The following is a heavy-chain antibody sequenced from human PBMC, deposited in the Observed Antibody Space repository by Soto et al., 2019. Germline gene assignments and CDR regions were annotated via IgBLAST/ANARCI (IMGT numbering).Heavy chain of an antibody. CDR3: AGGTYYYDSSGYYLFDY. V-gene: IGHV1-18*01. CDR1: GYTFTIYG. J-gene: IGHJ4*02. CDR2: ISPNSGNT. Sequence: GASVKVSCKASGYTFTIYGISWVRQAPGQGLEWMGWISPNSGNTNYAQKLQGRVTMTRDTSISTAYMELRRLRSDDTAVYYCAGGTYYYDSSGYYLFDYWGQGTLVTVSS. D-gene: IGHD3-22*01.